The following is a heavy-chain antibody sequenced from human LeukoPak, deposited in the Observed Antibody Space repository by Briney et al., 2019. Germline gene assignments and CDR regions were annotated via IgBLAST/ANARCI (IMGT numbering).Heavy chain of an antibody. V-gene: IGHV4-39*01. CDR2: IYDSGST. CDR3: ARLLVGVITTHSGDC. J-gene: IGHJ4*02. Sequence: SETLSLTCTVSGGSIRSSYYYWGWIRQPPGKGLEWIGSIYDSGSTYYNPSLKSRVTISVDTSKNQFSLKLNSVTAADTAVYYCARLLVGVITTHSGDCWGQGTLVTVSS. D-gene: IGHD3-22*01. CDR1: GGSIRSSYYY.